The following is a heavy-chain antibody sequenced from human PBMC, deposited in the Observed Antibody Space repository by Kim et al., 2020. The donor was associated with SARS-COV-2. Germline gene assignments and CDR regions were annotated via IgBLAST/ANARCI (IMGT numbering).Heavy chain of an antibody. CDR1: GFTFSNAW. J-gene: IGHJ2*01. CDR2: IKSKTDGGTT. V-gene: IGHV3-15*01. D-gene: IGHD6-13*01. Sequence: GGSLRLSCAASGFTFSNAWMSWVRQAPGKGLEWVGRIKSKTDGGTTDYAAPVKGRFTISRDDSKNTLYLQMNSLKTEDTAVYYCTTEIRRAAAGPFYWYFDLWGRGTLVTVSS. CDR3: TTEIRRAAAGPFYWYFDL.